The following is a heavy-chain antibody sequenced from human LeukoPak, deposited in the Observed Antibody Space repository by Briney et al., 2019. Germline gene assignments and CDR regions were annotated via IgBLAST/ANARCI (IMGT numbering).Heavy chain of an antibody. D-gene: IGHD5-18*01. CDR2: IYYSGNT. V-gene: IGHV4-59*01. CDR3: ARGALDTKTRFDY. CDR1: GGSISSYY. J-gene: IGHJ4*02. Sequence: SETLSLTCTVSGGSISSYYWSWIRQPPGKGLEWIGYIYYSGNTKYNPSLKSRVTISVDTSKNQFSLRLSSVTAADTAVYYCARGALDTKTRFDYWGQGNLVTVSS.